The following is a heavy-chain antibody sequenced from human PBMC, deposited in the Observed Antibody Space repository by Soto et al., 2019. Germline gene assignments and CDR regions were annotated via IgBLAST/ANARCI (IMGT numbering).Heavy chain of an antibody. Sequence: GASVKVSCKASGYTFTSYDINWVRQATGQGLEWMGWMNPNSGNTGYAQKFQGRVTMTRNTSISTAYMELSSLRSEDTAVYYCARTYYDFWSGYQYYYYMDVWGKGTTVTVSS. CDR2: MNPNSGNT. D-gene: IGHD3-3*01. CDR3: ARTYYDFWSGYQYYYYMDV. CDR1: GYTFTSYD. J-gene: IGHJ6*03. V-gene: IGHV1-8*01.